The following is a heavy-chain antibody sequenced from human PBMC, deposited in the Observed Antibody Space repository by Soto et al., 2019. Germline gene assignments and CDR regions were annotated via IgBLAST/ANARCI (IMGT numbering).Heavy chain of an antibody. V-gene: IGHV4-59*01. CDR3: ARELGPAGGYYFDD. CDR2: IYYSGST. D-gene: IGHD3-16*01. J-gene: IGHJ4*02. CDR1: GGSISSYY. Sequence: SETLSLTCTVSGGSISSYYWSWIRQPPGKGLEWIGYIYYSGSTNYNPSLKSRVTISVDTSKNQFSLKLSSVTAADTAVYYCARELGPAGGYYFDDWGQGTLVTVSS.